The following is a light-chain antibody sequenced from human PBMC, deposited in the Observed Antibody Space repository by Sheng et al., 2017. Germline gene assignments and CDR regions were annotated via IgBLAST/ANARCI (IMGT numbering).Light chain of an antibody. Sequence: QTVVTQEPSLTVSPGGTVTLTCASSTGAVTSGYYPNWFQQKPGQAPRALIYKTSNIHSWTPARFSGSLLGGKAALTLSGAQPEEEAEYYCLLYYGGAWVFGGGTKLTVL. CDR3: LLYYGGAWV. V-gene: IGLV7-43*01. CDR2: KTS. J-gene: IGLJ3*02. CDR1: TGAVTSGYY.